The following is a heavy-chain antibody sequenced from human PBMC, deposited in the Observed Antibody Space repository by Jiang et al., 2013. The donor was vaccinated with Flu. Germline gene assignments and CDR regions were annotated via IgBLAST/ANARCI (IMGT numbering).Heavy chain of an antibody. D-gene: IGHD1-26*01. CDR1: GGSFSGYY. V-gene: IGHV4-34*01. CDR3: ARRGRVVGATTRYYYFDY. Sequence: LLKPSETLSLTCAVYGGSFSGYYWSWIRQPPGKGLEWIGEINHSGSTNYNPSLKSRVTISVDTSKNQFSLKLSSVTAADTAVYYCARRGRVVGATTRYYYFDYWGQGTLVTVSS. J-gene: IGHJ4*02. CDR2: INHSGST.